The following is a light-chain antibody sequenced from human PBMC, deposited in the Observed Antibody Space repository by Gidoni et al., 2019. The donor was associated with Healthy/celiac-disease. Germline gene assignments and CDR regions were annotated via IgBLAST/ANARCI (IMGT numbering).Light chain of an antibody. CDR3: QQYNNLLLT. J-gene: IGKJ4*01. CDR2: GTS. Sequence: IVMTQSPATLSLSPGERATLSCRASQSVSSNLAWYQQKPGQAPRLLIYGTSTRATGIPARFSGSGSGTEFTLTISSLQSEDFAVYYCQQYNNLLLTFGGGTKVEIK. CDR1: QSVSSN. V-gene: IGKV3-15*01.